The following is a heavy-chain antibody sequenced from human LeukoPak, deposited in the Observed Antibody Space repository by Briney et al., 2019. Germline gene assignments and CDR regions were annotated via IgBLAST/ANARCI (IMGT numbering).Heavy chain of an antibody. V-gene: IGHV4-59*01. CDR1: GGSISSYY. CDR3: ASSRDGHNLDAFDI. CDR2: IYYSGST. D-gene: IGHD5-24*01. Sequence: PSETLSLTCTVSGGSISSYYWSWIRQPPGKGLEWIGYIYYSGSTNYNPSLKSRVTISVDTSKNQFSLKLSSVTAADTAVYYCASSRDGHNLDAFDIWGQGTMVTVSS. J-gene: IGHJ3*02.